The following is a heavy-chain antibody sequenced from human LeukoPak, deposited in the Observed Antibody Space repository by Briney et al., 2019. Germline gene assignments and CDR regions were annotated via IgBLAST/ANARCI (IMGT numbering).Heavy chain of an antibody. CDR1: GFTFSSYS. V-gene: IGHV3-21*01. D-gene: IGHD4-17*01. J-gene: IGHJ4*02. CDR3: ARRRYGPFDY. Sequence: GGSLRLSCAASGFTFSSYSMNWVRQAPGKGLEWVASISSGSNYIYYADSVKGRFTVSRDNAKNSLYLQMNSLRAEDTAVYYCARRRYGPFDYWGQGTLVTVSS. CDR2: ISSGSNYI.